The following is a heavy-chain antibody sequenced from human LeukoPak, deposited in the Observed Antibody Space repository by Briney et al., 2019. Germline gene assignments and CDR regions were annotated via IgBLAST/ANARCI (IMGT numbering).Heavy chain of an antibody. CDR3: ARERYGSGSWFDH. CDR1: GGTFSSYA. D-gene: IGHD3-10*01. V-gene: IGHV1-69*06. J-gene: IGHJ5*02. CDR2: IIPIFGTA. Sequence: SVKVSCKASGGTFSSYAISWVRQAPGQGLEWMGGIIPIFGTANYAQKFQGRVTITADKSTSTAYMELSSLRSEDTAVYYCARERYGSGSWFDHWGQGTLVTVSS.